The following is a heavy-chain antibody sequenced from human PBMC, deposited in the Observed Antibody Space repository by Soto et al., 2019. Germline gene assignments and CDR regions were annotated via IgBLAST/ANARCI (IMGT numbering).Heavy chain of an antibody. D-gene: IGHD6-13*01. V-gene: IGHV1-69*04. CDR1: GGTFSSYT. CDR3: ARDNGIAAAGTGHDY. J-gene: IGHJ4*02. Sequence: ASVKVSCKASGGTFSSYTISWVRQAPGQGLEWMGRIIPILGIANYAQKFQGRVTITADKSTSTAYMELSSLRSEDTAVYYCARDNGIAAAGTGHDYRGQGTLVTVSS. CDR2: IIPILGIA.